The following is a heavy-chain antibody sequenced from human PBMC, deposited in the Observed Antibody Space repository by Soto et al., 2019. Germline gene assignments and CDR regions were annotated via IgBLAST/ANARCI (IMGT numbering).Heavy chain of an antibody. V-gene: IGHV3-21*01. CDR1: GFTFSSYS. J-gene: IGHJ3*02. D-gene: IGHD6-13*01. CDR2: ISSSSSYI. CDR3: ARDRIAAAGYDAFDI. Sequence: GGSLRLSCAASGFTFSSYSMNWVRQAPGKGLEWVSSISSSSSYIYYADSVKGRFTISRDNAKNSLYLQMNSLRAEDTAVYYCARDRIAAAGYDAFDIWGQGTMVTVSS.